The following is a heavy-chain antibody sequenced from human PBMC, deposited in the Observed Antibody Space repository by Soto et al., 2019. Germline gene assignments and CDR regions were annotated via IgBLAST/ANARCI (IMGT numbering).Heavy chain of an antibody. Sequence: QVQLQESGPGLVKPSETLSLTCTVSGGSVSSGSYYWSWIRQPPGKGLEWIGYIYYSGSTNYNPSLKSRVTISVDTSKTQFSLKLSSVTAADTAVYYCARERSGINYDSSGAPWYFDLWGRGTLVTVSS. J-gene: IGHJ2*01. CDR3: ARERSGINYDSSGAPWYFDL. CDR1: GGSVSSGSYY. V-gene: IGHV4-61*01. D-gene: IGHD3-22*01. CDR2: IYYSGST.